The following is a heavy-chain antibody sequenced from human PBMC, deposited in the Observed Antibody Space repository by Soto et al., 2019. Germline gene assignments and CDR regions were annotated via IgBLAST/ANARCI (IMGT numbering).Heavy chain of an antibody. J-gene: IGHJ3*02. V-gene: IGHV1-18*01. CDR1: GYTFTNYG. Sequence: QVQLVQSGTEVKKPGASVKVSCKASGYTFTNYGISWVRQAPGQGLEWLAWINTYNGHTNYAQKLQGRVTLTTDTSTSTAYMELRSLRSDDTAVDYCARDLLYSSRSTVRFDIWGQGTMVTVSS. CDR2: INTYNGHT. D-gene: IGHD6-13*01. CDR3: ARDLLYSSRSTVRFDI.